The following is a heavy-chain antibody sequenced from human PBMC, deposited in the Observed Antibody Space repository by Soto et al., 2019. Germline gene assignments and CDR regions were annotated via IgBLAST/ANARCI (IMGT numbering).Heavy chain of an antibody. CDR1: NGSISSYY. V-gene: IGHV4-59*01. J-gene: IGHJ4*02. CDR2: IYYSGST. CDR3: ARRYGGNFDY. Sequence: SETLSLTCTVSNGSISSYYWSWIRKPQAPGMEWIGYIYYSGSTNYNPSLKSRVTISVDTSKNQFSLKLSSVTSSDTAVYYCARRYGGNFDYWGQGTLVTVS. D-gene: IGHD4-17*01.